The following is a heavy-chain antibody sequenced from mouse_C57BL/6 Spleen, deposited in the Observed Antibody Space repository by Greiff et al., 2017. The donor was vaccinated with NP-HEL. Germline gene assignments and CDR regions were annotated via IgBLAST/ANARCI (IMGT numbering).Heavy chain of an antibody. CDR1: GYAFSSSW. J-gene: IGHJ4*01. Sequence: QVQLKESGPELVKPGASVKISCKASGYAFSSSWMNWVKQRPGKGLEWIGRIYPGDGDTNYNGKFKGKATLTADKSSSTAYMQLSSLTSEDSAVYFCARWDYDGYYVGVLYYYAMDYWVQGTSVTVSS. D-gene: IGHD2-3*01. V-gene: IGHV1-82*01. CDR2: IYPGDGDT. CDR3: ARWDYDGYYVGVLYYYAMDY.